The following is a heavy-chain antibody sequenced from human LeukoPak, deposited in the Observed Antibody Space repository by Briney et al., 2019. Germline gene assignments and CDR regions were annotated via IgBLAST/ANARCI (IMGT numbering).Heavy chain of an antibody. CDR2: INPNSGGT. Sequence: ASVKVSCKASGYTFTGYYMHWVRQAPGQGLEWMGWINPNSGGTNYAQKFQGRVTMTRDTSTSTAYMELRSLRSDDTAVYYCARTLGGVRTRFDYWGQGTLVTVSS. CDR3: ARTLGGVRTRFDY. D-gene: IGHD3-16*01. V-gene: IGHV1-2*02. J-gene: IGHJ4*02. CDR1: GYTFTGYY.